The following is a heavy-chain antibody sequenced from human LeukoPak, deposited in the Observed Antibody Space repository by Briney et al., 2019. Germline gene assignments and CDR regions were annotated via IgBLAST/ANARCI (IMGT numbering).Heavy chain of an antibody. CDR3: VRAVSGHFDH. V-gene: IGHV5-51*01. J-gene: IGHJ4*02. D-gene: IGHD6-19*01. CDR1: GYTFSSFW. CDR2: SYPGDSNT. Sequence: GDSLKISCKGSGYTFSSFWIGWVRQMPGKGLEWMGMSYPGDSNTLYNPSFQGQVTIPADKSINTAYLRWRSLRASDTAIYYCVRAVSGHFDHWGQGTLLTVSS.